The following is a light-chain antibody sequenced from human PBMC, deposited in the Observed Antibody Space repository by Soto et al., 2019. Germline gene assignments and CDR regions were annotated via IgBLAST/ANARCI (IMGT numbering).Light chain of an antibody. CDR2: GAS. CDR1: QSVRSN. V-gene: IGKV3-15*01. Sequence: EIVMMQSPATLSVSPGERATLSCRASQSVRSNLDWYQQKPGQAPRLLIYGASTRATGIPARFSGSGSGTEFTLTISGLLSEDFAVYYCQQYDNWRGTFGQGTKVEIK. CDR3: QQYDNWRGT. J-gene: IGKJ1*01.